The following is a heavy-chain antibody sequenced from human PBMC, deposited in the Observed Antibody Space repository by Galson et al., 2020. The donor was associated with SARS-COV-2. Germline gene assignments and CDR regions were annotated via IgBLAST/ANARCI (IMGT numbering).Heavy chain of an antibody. CDR2: ITRGGRTT. J-gene: IGHJ6*02. CDR1: GFTFSNYY. V-gene: IGHV3-11*01. Sequence: SCAASGFTFSNYYMSWIRQAPGKGLEWISYITRGGRTTYYSDSVKGRFTISRDNTRNSLYLQMNSLRAEDSAVYYCARDLSYSLDVWGRGTTVTVAS. CDR3: ARDLSYSLDV.